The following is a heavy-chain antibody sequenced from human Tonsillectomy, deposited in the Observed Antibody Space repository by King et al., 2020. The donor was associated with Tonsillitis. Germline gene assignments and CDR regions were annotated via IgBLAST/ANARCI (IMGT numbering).Heavy chain of an antibody. CDR1: GGSIMSYF. CDR2: FYYSGTT. V-gene: IGHV4-59*01. J-gene: IGHJ4*02. D-gene: IGHD4-17*01. Sequence: QLQESGPGLVKPSETLSLTFTVSGGSIMSYFWSGIRQPPGMGLECIGDFYYSGTTNYNPSLKSPVPISLDTSKNHFSLNLSSVTTADTAMYYCARGRDYGDYWGQGTLVTVSS. CDR3: ARGRDYGDY.